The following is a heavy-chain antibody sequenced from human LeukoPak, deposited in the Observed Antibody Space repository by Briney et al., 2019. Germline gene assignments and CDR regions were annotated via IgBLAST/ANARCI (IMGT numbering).Heavy chain of an antibody. J-gene: IGHJ4*02. Sequence: SETLSLTCTISGGSISSYYWSWIRQPAGKGLEWIGRIYTSGSTNYNPSLKSRVTMSVDTSKNQFSLKLSSVTAADTAVYYCARWGSGSYFDYFDYWGQGTLSPSPQ. CDR3: ARWGSGSYFDYFDY. CDR2: IYTSGST. V-gene: IGHV4-4*07. D-gene: IGHD1-26*01. CDR1: GGSISSYY.